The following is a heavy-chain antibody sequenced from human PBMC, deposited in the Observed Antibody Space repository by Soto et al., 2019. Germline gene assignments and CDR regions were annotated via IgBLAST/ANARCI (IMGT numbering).Heavy chain of an antibody. CDR3: ARLHTASGVLDY. V-gene: IGHV2-5*01. CDR1: WFSLSTSVVV. D-gene: IGHD5-18*01. CDR2: IYWNDDN. J-gene: IGHJ4*02. Sequence: SGPTLVNPTQTLTLTCTFSWFSLSTSVVVVGLILQPPGKSLEWLALIYWNDDNRYSPSLNSMLTITKYTSKNQVVLTITHMDPXDTATSYCARLHTASGVLDYWGQGTLVTVSS.